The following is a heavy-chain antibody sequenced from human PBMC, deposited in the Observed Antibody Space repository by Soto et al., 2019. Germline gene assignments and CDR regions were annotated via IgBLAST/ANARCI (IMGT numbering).Heavy chain of an antibody. CDR1: GGSISDNDYY. D-gene: IGHD3-22*01. V-gene: IGHV4-39*01. Sequence: SETLSLTCTVSGGSISDNDYYWSGIRKPPGKGLEWIGTISHTGTAYYNPSLESRVAISVDTSENQFSLDLSSVTPADTAVYYCARLAYDSSVSNSYVDDAFDLWGQGTLVT. J-gene: IGHJ3*01. CDR2: ISHTGTA. CDR3: ARLAYDSSVSNSYVDDAFDL.